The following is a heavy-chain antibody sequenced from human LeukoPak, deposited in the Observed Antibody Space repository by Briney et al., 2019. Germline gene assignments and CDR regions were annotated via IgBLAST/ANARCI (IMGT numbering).Heavy chain of an antibody. D-gene: IGHD3-22*01. CDR1: GDSVSRSDSY. CDR3: ARRRYYDGSGYLE. CDR2: IYYSGRT. J-gene: IGHJ1*01. V-gene: IGHV4-39*01. Sequence: KSSETLSLTCSVSGDSVSRSDSYWDWIRQPPGKGLGWIGTIYYSGRTYYSPSLKSRVTMSVDPSNNQFALNLRSVTAADTALYYCARRRYYDGSGYLEWGQGTLLSVSS.